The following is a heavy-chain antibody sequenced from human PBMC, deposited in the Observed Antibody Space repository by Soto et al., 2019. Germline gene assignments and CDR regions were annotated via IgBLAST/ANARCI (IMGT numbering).Heavy chain of an antibody. J-gene: IGHJ4*02. V-gene: IGHV4-30-4*01. CDR2: IYYSGST. CDR1: GGSISSGDYY. CDR3: ARLEGLATISYYFDF. D-gene: IGHD3-9*01. Sequence: PSETLSLTCTVSGGSISSGDYYWSWIRQPPGKGLEWIGYIYYSGSTYYNPSLKSRVTISLDKSKSQFSLKLNSVTAADSAVYFCARLEGLATISYYFDFWGPGALVTVSS.